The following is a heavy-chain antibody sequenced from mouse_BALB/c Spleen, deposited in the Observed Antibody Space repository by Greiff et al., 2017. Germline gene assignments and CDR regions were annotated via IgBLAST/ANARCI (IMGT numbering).Heavy chain of an antibody. CDR2: IYPGDGDT. V-gene: IGHV1-87*01. CDR1: GYTFTSYW. Sequence: VPLQQSGAELARPGASVKLSCKASGYTFTSYWMQWVKQRPGQGLEWIGAIYPGDGDTRYTQKFKGKATLTADKSSSTAYMQLSSLASEDSAVYYCARGGGNPFDAMDYWGQGTAVTVSA. J-gene: IGHJ4*01. CDR3: ARGGGNPFDAMDY.